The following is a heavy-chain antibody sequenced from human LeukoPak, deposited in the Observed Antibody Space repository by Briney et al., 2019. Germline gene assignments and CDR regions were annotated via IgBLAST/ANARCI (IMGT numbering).Heavy chain of an antibody. V-gene: IGHV3-33*01. D-gene: IGHD6-19*01. Sequence: GGSLRLSCAASGFTFSSYGMHWVRQAPGKGGEGVAVIWYDGSNKYYADSVKGRFTISRDNSKNTLYLQMNSLRAEDTAVYYCARGPSDSSGWYAGFDYWGQGTLVTVFS. CDR3: ARGPSDSSGWYAGFDY. CDR1: GFTFSSYG. CDR2: IWYDGSNK. J-gene: IGHJ4*02.